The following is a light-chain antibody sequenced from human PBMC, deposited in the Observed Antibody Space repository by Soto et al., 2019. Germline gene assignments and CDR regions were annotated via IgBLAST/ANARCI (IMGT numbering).Light chain of an antibody. Sequence: QSVLTQPASVSGSPGQSITISCTGTSSDVGGYNYVSWYQPHPGKAPKLMIYDVSNRTSGVSNRFSGSKSGHTASLTISGLQAEDEADYYCSSYTSSRTYVVFGGGTKLTVL. V-gene: IGLV2-14*01. CDR2: DVS. J-gene: IGLJ2*01. CDR1: SSDVGGYNY. CDR3: SSYTSSRTYVV.